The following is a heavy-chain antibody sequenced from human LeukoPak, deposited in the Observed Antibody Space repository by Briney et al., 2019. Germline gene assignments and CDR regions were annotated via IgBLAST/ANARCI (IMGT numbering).Heavy chain of an antibody. V-gene: IGHV1-2*02. CDR3: ARDGGTYCSSTSCYSLDY. D-gene: IGHD2-2*02. J-gene: IGHJ4*02. CDR1: GYTFTGYY. CDR2: INPNSGGT. Sequence: ASVKVSCTASGYTFTGYYMHWVRQTPGQGLEWMGWINPNSGGTNYAQKFQGRVTMTRDTSISTAYMELSRLRSDDTAVYHCARDGGTYCSSTSCYSLDYWGQGTLVTVSS.